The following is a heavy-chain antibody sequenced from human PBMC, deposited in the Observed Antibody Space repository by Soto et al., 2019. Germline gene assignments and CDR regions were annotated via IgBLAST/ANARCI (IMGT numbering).Heavy chain of an antibody. J-gene: IGHJ4*02. CDR3: VREATCSNGVCHFDY. Sequence: PGGSLRLSCAASGFTFSPYEMNWVRQAPGKGLEWISYISSSATTIHYADSVKGRFTISRDNAKKSLYLQMNSLRAEDTAVYYCVREATCSNGVCHFDYWGQGTLVTVSS. D-gene: IGHD2-8*01. CDR2: ISSSATTI. CDR1: GFTFSPYE. V-gene: IGHV3-48*03.